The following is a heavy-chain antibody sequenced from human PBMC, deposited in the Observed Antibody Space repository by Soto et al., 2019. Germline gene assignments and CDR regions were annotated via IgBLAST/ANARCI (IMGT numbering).Heavy chain of an antibody. V-gene: IGHV3-33*01. CDR3: ARDVGPRFGVAISYYYYGMDV. CDR2: IWYDGSNK. D-gene: IGHD3-3*01. J-gene: IGHJ6*02. Sequence: SVGSLRLSCAASGFTLSSFGMHWVRQAPGKGLEWVAVIWYDGSNKYYADSVKGRFTISRDNSKNTLYLQMNSLRAEDTAVYYCARDVGPRFGVAISYYYYGMDVWGQGTTVTVSS. CDR1: GFTLSSFG.